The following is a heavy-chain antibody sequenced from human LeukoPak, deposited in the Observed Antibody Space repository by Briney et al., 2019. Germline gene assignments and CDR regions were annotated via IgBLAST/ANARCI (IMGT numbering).Heavy chain of an antibody. D-gene: IGHD3-9*01. V-gene: IGHV1-69*01. J-gene: IGHJ4*02. CDR3: ARGSTRNYDILTGYRMRYFDY. CDR2: IIPIFTTA. CDR1: GGTISNYV. Sequence: SVKVSCKAAGGTISNYVISWVRQAPGQGLEWMGGIIPIFTTANYAQKFQGRVTITADESTSTAYMELSSLRSEDTAVYYCARGSTRNYDILTGYRMRYFDYWGQGTLVTVSS.